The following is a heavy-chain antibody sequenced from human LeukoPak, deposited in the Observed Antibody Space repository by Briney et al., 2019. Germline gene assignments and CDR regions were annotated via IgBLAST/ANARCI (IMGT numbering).Heavy chain of an antibody. CDR2: IRSKAHRYAT. Sequence: GGSLRLSCAASGFIFGGSAIHCVRQASEKGLEWVGRIRSKAHRYATAYAASVKGRFTIFRDDSKNVAYLQMNSLKTEDTAVYYCSRTYETVDFDCWGQGTLVTVSS. CDR3: SRTYETVDFDC. CDR1: GFIFGGSA. J-gene: IGHJ4*02. V-gene: IGHV3-73*01. D-gene: IGHD4-23*01.